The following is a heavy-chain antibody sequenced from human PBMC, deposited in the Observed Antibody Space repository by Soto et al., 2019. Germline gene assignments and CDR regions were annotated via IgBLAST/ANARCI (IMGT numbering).Heavy chain of an antibody. V-gene: IGHV1-69*13. CDR3: ASTIPEDSSGYVEFFQH. J-gene: IGHJ1*01. CDR1: GGTFSSYA. Sequence: SVKVSCKASGGTFSSYAISWVRQAPGQGLEWMGGIIPIFGTANYAQKFQGRVTITADESTSTAYMELSSLRSEDTAVYYCASTIPEDSSGYVEFFQHWGQGTLVTVSS. CDR2: IIPIFGTA. D-gene: IGHD3-22*01.